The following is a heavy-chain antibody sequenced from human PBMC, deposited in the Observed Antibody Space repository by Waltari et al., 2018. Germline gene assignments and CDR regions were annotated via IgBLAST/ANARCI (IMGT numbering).Heavy chain of an antibody. V-gene: IGHV3-7*01. CDR2: IKQDGSDK. CDR3: SSMDF. J-gene: IGHJ6*03. Sequence: EVQLVESGGGLVQPGGSLSLSCAASGFTFSEFWMSWVRQAPGKGLEWVDNIKQDGSDKYYVESVKGRFTISRDNANNLLFLQMNSLRVDDTALYYCSSMDFWGKGTTVIVSS. CDR1: GFTFSEFW.